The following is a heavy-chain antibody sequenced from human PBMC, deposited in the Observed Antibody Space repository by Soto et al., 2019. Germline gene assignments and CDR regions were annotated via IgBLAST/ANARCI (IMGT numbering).Heavy chain of an antibody. CDR3: ARDVPDYYDSSGYYYSAFDY. D-gene: IGHD3-22*01. Sequence: ASVKVSCNVSGYTLTELSMDGVRQAPGKGLEWMGGFGPDNGETIYAQKLQGRVTMTTDTSTSTAYMELRSLRSDDTAVYYCARDVPDYYDSSGYYYSAFDYWGQGTLVTVSS. V-gene: IGHV1-24*01. CDR1: GYTLTELS. CDR2: FGPDNGET. J-gene: IGHJ4*02.